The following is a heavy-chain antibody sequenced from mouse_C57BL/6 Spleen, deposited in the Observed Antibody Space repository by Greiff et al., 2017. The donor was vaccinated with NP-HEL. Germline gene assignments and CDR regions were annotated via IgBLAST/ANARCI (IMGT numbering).Heavy chain of an antibody. J-gene: IGHJ1*03. CDR1: GFTFSSYA. CDR2: ISSGGDYI. V-gene: IGHV5-9-1*02. CDR3: TRDLGYFDV. Sequence: EVKVVESGEGLVKPGGSLKLSCAASGFTFSSYAMSWVRQTPEKRLEWVAYISSGGDYIYYADTVKGRFTISRDNARNTLYLQMSSLKYEDTAMYYCTRDLGYFDVWGTGTTVTVSS.